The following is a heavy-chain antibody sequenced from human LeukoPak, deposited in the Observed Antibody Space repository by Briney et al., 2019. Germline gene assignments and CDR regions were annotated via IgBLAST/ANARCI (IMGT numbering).Heavy chain of an antibody. CDR1: GYTFTSYG. CDR3: ARDRHWQQLDYTIDY. Sequence: ASVKVSCKASGYTFTSYGISWVRQAPGQGLEWMGWINPNSGGTNYAQKFQGRVTMTRDTSISTAYMELSRLRSDDTAVYYCARDRHWQQLDYTIDYWGQGTLVTVSS. V-gene: IGHV1-2*02. J-gene: IGHJ4*02. CDR2: INPNSGGT. D-gene: IGHD6-13*01.